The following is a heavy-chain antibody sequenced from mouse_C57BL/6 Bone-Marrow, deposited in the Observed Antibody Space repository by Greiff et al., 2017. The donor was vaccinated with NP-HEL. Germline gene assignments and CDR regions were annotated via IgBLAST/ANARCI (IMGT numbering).Heavy chain of an antibody. CDR1: GYTFTDYN. V-gene: IGHV1-22*01. CDR2: INPNNGGT. CDR3: ARDYSNLWYFDV. Sequence: EVQLQESGPELVKPGASVKMSCKASGYTFTDYNMHWVKQSHGKSLEWIGYINPNNGGTSYNQKFKGKATLTVNKSSSTAYMELRSLTSEDSAVYYCARDYSNLWYFDVWGTGTTVTVSS. J-gene: IGHJ1*03. D-gene: IGHD2-5*01.